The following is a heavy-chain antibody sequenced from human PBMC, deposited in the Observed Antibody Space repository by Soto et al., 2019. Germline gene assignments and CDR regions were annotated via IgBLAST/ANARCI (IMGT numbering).Heavy chain of an antibody. CDR2: IYYSGST. V-gene: IGHV4-39*01. Sequence: TSETLSLTCTVSGGSISSSSYYWGWIRQPPGKGLEWIGSIYYSGSTYYNPSLKSRVTISVDTSKNRFSLKLSSVTAADTAVYYCARSPLRITIFGVVIAEINFDYWGQGTLVTVSS. CDR3: ARSPLRITIFGVVIAEINFDY. D-gene: IGHD3-3*01. CDR1: GGSISSSSYY. J-gene: IGHJ4*02.